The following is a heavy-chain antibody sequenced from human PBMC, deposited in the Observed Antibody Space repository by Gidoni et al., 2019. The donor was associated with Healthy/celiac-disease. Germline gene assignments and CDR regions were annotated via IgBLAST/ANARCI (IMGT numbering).Heavy chain of an antibody. J-gene: IGHJ4*02. CDR1: GGTFSSYA. Sequence: QVQLVQSGAEVKKPGSSVKVSRKASGGTFSSYAISWVRQAPGQGLEWMGGIIPIFGTANYAQKFQGRVTITADESTSTAYMELSSLRSEDTAVYYCAPIGYYYDSSGYFDFDYWGQGTLVTVSS. CDR2: IIPIFGTA. D-gene: IGHD3-22*01. V-gene: IGHV1-69*01. CDR3: APIGYYYDSSGYFDFDY.